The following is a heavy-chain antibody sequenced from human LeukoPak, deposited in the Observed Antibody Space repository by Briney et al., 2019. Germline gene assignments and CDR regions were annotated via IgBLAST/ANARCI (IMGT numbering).Heavy chain of an antibody. CDR2: ISYDGSDK. Sequence: GGSLRLSCAASAFTFSSYGMHWVRQAPGKGLEWVAVISYDGSDKYYADSVKGRFTISRDNAKNSLYLQMNSLRVEDTAMYYCARDGLRRPPTPYCGGDCPLGYWGQGTLVSVSS. CDR3: ARDGLRRPPTPYCGGDCPLGY. V-gene: IGHV3-30*03. CDR1: AFTFSSYG. D-gene: IGHD2-21*02. J-gene: IGHJ4*02.